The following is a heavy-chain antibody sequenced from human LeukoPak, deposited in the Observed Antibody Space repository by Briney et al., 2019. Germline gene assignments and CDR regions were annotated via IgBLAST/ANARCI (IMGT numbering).Heavy chain of an antibody. CDR2: ITAYNDNT. Sequence: ASVKVSCKASGYTFTKYYMHWVRQAPGQGLEWMGWITAYNDNTNYAQKLQGRVTMTTDTSTSTAYMELRSLRSDDTAVYYCARDGQTDDFWSGLWFDPWGQGTLVTVSS. J-gene: IGHJ5*02. V-gene: IGHV1-18*04. CDR1: GYTFTKYY. CDR3: ARDGQTDDFWSGLWFDP. D-gene: IGHD3-3*01.